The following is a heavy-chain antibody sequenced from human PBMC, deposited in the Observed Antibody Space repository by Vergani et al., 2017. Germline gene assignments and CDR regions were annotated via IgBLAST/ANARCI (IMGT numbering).Heavy chain of an antibody. V-gene: IGHV3-48*04. CDR1: GFTFSSYA. CDR3: ARTGIAAAGRGWFDP. Sequence: EVQLLESGGGLVQPGGSLRLSCAASGFTFSSYAMSWVRQAPGKGLEWVSYISSSSSTIYYADSVKGRFTISRDNAKNSLYLQMNSLRAEDTAVYYCARTGIAAAGRGWFDPWGQGTLVTVSS. J-gene: IGHJ5*02. CDR2: ISSSSSTI. D-gene: IGHD6-13*01.